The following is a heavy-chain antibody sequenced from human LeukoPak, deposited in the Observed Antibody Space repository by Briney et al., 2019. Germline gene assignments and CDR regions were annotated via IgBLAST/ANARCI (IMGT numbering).Heavy chain of an antibody. V-gene: IGHV2-5*01. CDR3: AHRMNDFWSGYYFDY. CDR1: GFSLSTSGVG. CDR2: IYWNDDK. J-gene: IGHJ4*02. D-gene: IGHD3-3*01. Sequence: GPTLVKPTQTLTLTCTFSGFSLSTSGVGVGWIRQLPGKALEWLALIYWNDDKRYSPSLKSRLTITKDTSKNQVVLTMTNMDPVDTATYYCAHRMNDFWSGYYFDYWGQGTLVTVSS.